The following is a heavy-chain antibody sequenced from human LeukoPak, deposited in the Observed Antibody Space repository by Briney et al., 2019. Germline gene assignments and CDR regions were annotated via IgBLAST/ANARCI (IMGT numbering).Heavy chain of an antibody. CDR2: IYPGDSDT. CDR1: GYSFTTYW. CDR3: ARGRFPNWFDP. V-gene: IGHV5-51*01. D-gene: IGHD3-3*01. J-gene: IGHJ5*02. Sequence: LGESLRISCKGSGYSFTTYWIGWVRQMPGKGLEWVGIIYPGDSDTRYSPSFQGQVTISADKSISTAYLQWSSLKASDTAMYYCARGRFPNWFDPWGQGTLVTVSS.